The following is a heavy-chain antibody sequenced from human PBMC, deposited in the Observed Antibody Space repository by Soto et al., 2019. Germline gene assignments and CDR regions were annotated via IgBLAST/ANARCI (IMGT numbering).Heavy chain of an antibody. V-gene: IGHV3-20*04. CDR2: INWNGAST. CDR3: ATYYYYYYMDV. J-gene: IGHJ6*03. CDR1: GFTFDDYG. Sequence: PGGSLRLSCAASGFTFDDYGMSWVRQAPGKGLEWVSGINWNGASTGYADSVKGRFTISRDNAKNSLYLQMNSLRAEDTAVYYCATYYYYYYMDVWGKGTMVTVSS.